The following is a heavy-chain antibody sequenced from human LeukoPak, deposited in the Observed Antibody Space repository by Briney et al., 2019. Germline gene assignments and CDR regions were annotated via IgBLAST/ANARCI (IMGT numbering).Heavy chain of an antibody. J-gene: IGHJ6*03. V-gene: IGHV4-61*02. CDR1: GGSISSGSYY. D-gene: IGHD2-2*01. CDR3: AREGVVVPAAKTYYYYYMDV. Sequence: SETLSLTCTVSGGSISSGSYYWSWIRQPAGKGLEWIGRIYSSGSTNYNPSLKSRVTMSVDTSKNQFSLKLSSVTAADTAVYYCAREGVVVPAAKTYYYYYMDVWGKGTTVTISS. CDR2: IYSSGST.